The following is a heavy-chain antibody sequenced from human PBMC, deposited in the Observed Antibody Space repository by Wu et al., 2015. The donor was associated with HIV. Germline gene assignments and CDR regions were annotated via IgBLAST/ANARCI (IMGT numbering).Heavy chain of an antibody. CDR2: INPSGGST. V-gene: IGHV1-46*03. D-gene: IGHD2-15*01. Sequence: QVQLVQSGAEVKKPGASVKVSCKASGYTFTSHYIHWVRQAPGQGLEWMGIINPSGGSTSYAQKFQGRITVTMDTSTSTVYMELSSLRSEDTAVYYCALGSYFDYWGQGTLVTVSS. CDR1: GYTFTSHY. CDR3: ALGSYFDY. J-gene: IGHJ4*02.